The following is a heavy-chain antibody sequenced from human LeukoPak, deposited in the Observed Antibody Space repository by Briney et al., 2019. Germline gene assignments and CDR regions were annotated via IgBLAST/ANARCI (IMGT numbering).Heavy chain of an antibody. J-gene: IGHJ1*01. CDR2: IKSDGRT. V-gene: IGHV3-74*01. D-gene: IGHD3-22*01. Sequence: GGSLRLSCAASGFTLSSYWMHWVRHAPGKGRVWVSRIKSDGRTNYADSVKGRFTISRDNAKNTVSLQMNSLRAEDTGVYYCARAPSEIGGYYPEYFRHWGQGTLVIVSS. CDR3: ARAPSEIGGYYPEYFRH. CDR1: GFTLSSYW.